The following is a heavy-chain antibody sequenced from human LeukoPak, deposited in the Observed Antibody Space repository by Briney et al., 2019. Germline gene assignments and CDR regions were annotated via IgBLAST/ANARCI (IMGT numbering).Heavy chain of an antibody. CDR3: ARALYSSSWRYYFDY. Sequence: SETLSLTCTVSGGSISSSSYYWGWIRQPPGKGLEWIGSIYYSGSTYYNPSLKSRVTISVDTSKNQFSLKLSSVTAADTAVYYCARALYSSSWRYYFDYWGQGTLVTVSS. CDR1: GGSISSSSYY. D-gene: IGHD6-13*01. CDR2: IYYSGST. V-gene: IGHV4-39*07. J-gene: IGHJ4*02.